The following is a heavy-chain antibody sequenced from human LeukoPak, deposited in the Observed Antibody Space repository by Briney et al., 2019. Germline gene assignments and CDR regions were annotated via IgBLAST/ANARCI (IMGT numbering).Heavy chain of an antibody. CDR1: GFTFSASA. J-gene: IGHJ5*02. Sequence: PGGSLRLSCAASGFTFSASAMHWVRQASGKGLEWVGRIRSKANSYATAYAASVKGRFTISRDDSKNTAYLQMNSLKTEDTAVYYCTRLVGDWFDPWGQGILVTVSS. CDR2: IRSKANSYAT. D-gene: IGHD2-15*01. CDR3: TRLVGDWFDP. V-gene: IGHV3-73*01.